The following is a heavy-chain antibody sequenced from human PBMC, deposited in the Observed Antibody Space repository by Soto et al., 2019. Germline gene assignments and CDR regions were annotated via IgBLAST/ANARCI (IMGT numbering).Heavy chain of an antibody. CDR2: IYYSGST. Sequence: PSETLSLTCTVSGGSISSSSYYWGWIRQPPGKGLEWIGSIYYSGSTYYNPSLKSRVTISVDTSKNQFSLKLSSVTAADTAVYYCARLATGYSSSWYYFDYWGQGTLVTVSS. D-gene: IGHD6-13*01. J-gene: IGHJ4*02. CDR3: ARLATGYSSSWYYFDY. V-gene: IGHV4-39*01. CDR1: GGSISSSSYY.